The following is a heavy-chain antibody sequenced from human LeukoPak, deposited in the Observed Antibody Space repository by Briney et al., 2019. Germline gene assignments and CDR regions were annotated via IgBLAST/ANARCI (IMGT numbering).Heavy chain of an antibody. Sequence: PGESLKISCKGSGYSFTSYWIGWVRQMPGKGLEWMGIIYPGDSDTRYSPSFQGQVTISADKSISTAYLQWSSLKASDTAMYYCATALRLGELSSPAGYWGQGTLVSVSS. CDR3: ATALRLGELSSPAGY. J-gene: IGHJ4*02. CDR2: IYPGDSDT. D-gene: IGHD3-16*02. V-gene: IGHV5-51*01. CDR1: GYSFTSYW.